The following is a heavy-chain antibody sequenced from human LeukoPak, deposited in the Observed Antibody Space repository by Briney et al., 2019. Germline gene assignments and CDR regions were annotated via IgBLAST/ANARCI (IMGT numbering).Heavy chain of an antibody. CDR2: ISSCGSTI. CDR3: AELGITMFGGV. V-gene: IGHV3-48*03. J-gene: IGHJ6*03. D-gene: IGHD3-10*02. CDR1: GFNFSIYE. Sequence: GGSVTLSCAACGFNFSIYEMNCLRQAPGKTLEGVSYISSCGSTIYYADSVNGRFTISRDNAKNSLYLQMNSLRAEDTAAYYCAELGITMFGGVWGKGTTVTIS.